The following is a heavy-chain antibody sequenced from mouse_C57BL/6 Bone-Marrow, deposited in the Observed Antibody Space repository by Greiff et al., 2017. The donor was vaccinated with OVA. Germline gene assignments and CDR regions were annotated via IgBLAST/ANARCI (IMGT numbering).Heavy chain of an antibody. CDR1: GYAFTNYL. V-gene: IGHV1-54*01. D-gene: IGHD1-1*01. CDR3: AREAYYYGSKAY. CDR2: INPGSGGT. J-gene: IGHJ3*01. Sequence: VQLQESGAELVRPGTSVKVSCKASGYAFTNYLIEWVKQRPGQGLEWIGVINPGSGGTSYNEKFKGKATLTADKSSSTAYMQLSSLTSEDSAVYFCAREAYYYGSKAYWGQGTLVTVSA.